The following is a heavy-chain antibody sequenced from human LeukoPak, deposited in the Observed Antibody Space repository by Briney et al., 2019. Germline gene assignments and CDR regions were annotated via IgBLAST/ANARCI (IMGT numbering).Heavy chain of an antibody. CDR2: ISKDGSNK. J-gene: IGHJ4*02. V-gene: IGHV3-30-3*01. D-gene: IGHD3-10*01. CDR3: ARDALQTSGTYMDY. Sequence: PGGSLRLSCAASGFTFTNYAMHWVRQAPGKGLEWVAVISKDGSNKYYTDSVKGRFTISRDNSQNMLFLQMNSLGAEDTGVFYCARDALQTSGTYMDYWGQGTLVTVSS. CDR1: GFTFTNYA.